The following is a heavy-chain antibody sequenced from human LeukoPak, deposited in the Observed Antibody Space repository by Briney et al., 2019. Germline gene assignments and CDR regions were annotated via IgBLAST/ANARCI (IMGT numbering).Heavy chain of an antibody. J-gene: IGHJ3*02. CDR3: AKSLRITMVRGVIKGAPDAFDI. CDR1: GFTFSSYA. V-gene: IGHV3-23*01. D-gene: IGHD3-10*01. CDR2: IGDSGGNT. Sequence: GGSLRLSCAASGFTFSSYAMTWVRQAPGKGLEWVSAIGDSGGNTYYADSVKGRFTISRDNSKNTLYLQMNSLRAEDTAVYYCAKSLRITMVRGVIKGAPDAFDIWGQGTMVTVSS.